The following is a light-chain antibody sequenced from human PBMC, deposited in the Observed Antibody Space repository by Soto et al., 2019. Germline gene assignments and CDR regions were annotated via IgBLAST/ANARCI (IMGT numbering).Light chain of an antibody. V-gene: IGLV2-14*03. CDR2: DVS. CDR1: SSDVGGYDY. J-gene: IGLJ2*01. Sequence: QSVLTQPASVSGSPGQSITISCTGTSSDVGGYDYVSWYQQHPGKAPKLVIYDVSNRPSGISSRFSGSRSGYMASLTISRLQTDDEADYYCSSFKATGNLVVFGGGTKVTVL. CDR3: SSFKATGNLVV.